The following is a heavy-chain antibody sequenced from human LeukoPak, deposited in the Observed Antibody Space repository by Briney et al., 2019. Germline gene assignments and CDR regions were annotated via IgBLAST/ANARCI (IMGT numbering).Heavy chain of an antibody. J-gene: IGHJ6*02. CDR2: IKQDGSEK. Sequence: PGGSLRLSCTASEFTFSSYWMGWVRQAPGKGLEWVANIKQDGSEKDYVDSVKGRFTISRDNAKNSLYLQMNNLRAEDTAVYYCARYCGGDCYGMDVWGQGTTVTVSS. D-gene: IGHD2-21*01. CDR1: EFTFSSYW. V-gene: IGHV3-7*01. CDR3: ARYCGGDCYGMDV.